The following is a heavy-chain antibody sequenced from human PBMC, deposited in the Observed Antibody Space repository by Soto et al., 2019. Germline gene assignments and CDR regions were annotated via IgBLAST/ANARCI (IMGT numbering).Heavy chain of an antibody. V-gene: IGHV3-23*01. CDR1: GFTFSSFP. Sequence: GGSLRLSCAASGFTFSSFPMTWVRQSPGRELEWVSTINGGGDSRYYADSVKGRFIISRDNSKNTLYLQMNSLRAEDTAVYYCAKDLLSGYYIAFDYWGQGTLVTVSS. CDR2: INGGGDSR. CDR3: AKDLLSGYYIAFDY. J-gene: IGHJ4*02. D-gene: IGHD3-3*01.